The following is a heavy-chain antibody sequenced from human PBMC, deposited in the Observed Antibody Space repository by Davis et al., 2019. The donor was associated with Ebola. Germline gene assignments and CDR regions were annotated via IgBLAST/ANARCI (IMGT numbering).Heavy chain of an antibody. J-gene: IGHJ4*02. CDR1: GYTFTSYW. CDR3: ARLLSFDGQDY. V-gene: IGHV5-51*06. Sequence: PEGSLRLSCQASGYTFTSYWIGWVRQRPGKGLEWVGLIYPADSDTRYSPSFEGQVTMSADKATNTAYLQWGSLKASDTAMYFCARLLSFDGQDYWGQGSLVIVSS. D-gene: IGHD2/OR15-2a*01. CDR2: IYPADSDT.